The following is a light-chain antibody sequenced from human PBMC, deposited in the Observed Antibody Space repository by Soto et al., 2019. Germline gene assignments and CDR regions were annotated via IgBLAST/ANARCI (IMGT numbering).Light chain of an antibody. CDR1: QSVSSI. J-gene: IGKJ4*01. Sequence: EIVMTQSPFTLSASAGERATLSCRASQSVSSILAWYQQKTGQAPRLLIYGASTRATGIPARFSGSGYGTEFNLTISSLQPEDFAVYYCQQYNNWPPTFGGGTKVDIK. V-gene: IGKV3-15*01. CDR2: GAS. CDR3: QQYNNWPPT.